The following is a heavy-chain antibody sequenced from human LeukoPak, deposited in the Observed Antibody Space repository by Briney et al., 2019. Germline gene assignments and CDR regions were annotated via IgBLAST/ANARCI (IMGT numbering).Heavy chain of an antibody. V-gene: IGHV1-18*01. Sequence: PVASVKVSCKASGYTFTSYGISWVRQAPGQGLEWMGWISAYSGNTNYAQKLQGRVTMTTDTSTSTAYMELRSLRSDDTAVYYCARLLDCSSTSCYTNWFDPWGQGTLVAVSS. CDR2: ISAYSGNT. CDR1: GYTFTSYG. D-gene: IGHD2-2*02. CDR3: ARLLDCSSTSCYTNWFDP. J-gene: IGHJ5*02.